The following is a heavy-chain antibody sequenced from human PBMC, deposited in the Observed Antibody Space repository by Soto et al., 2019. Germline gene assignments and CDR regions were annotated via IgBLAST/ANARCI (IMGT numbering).Heavy chain of an antibody. CDR3: ARDHPHSYGVYYFDY. CDR1: GGSISNYY. D-gene: IGHD5-18*01. Sequence: SETLSLTCTVSGGSISNYYWNWIRQSPGKGLEWIGYIYSSGSTHYNPSLQNRVTISIDTSKNQVSLKVNSVTAADTAVYYCARDHPHSYGVYYFDYWGKGTPVTVS. J-gene: IGHJ4*02. V-gene: IGHV4-59*01. CDR2: IYSSGST.